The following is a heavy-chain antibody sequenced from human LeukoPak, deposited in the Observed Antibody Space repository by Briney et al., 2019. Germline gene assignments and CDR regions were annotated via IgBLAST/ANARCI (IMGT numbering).Heavy chain of an antibody. V-gene: IGHV4-34*01. CDR1: GGSFRGYL. CDR3: ARHEFGSSSAAFDS. D-gene: IGHD6-6*01. J-gene: IGHJ3*01. Sequence: SETLSLTCAVHGGSFRGYLWSWIRQPPGKGLEDLGEINHSGYTTYNPSLKSRVTISVDTSKNQFSLNMISVTAADTAVYYCARHEFGSSSAAFDSWGQGTMVIVSS. CDR2: INHSGYT.